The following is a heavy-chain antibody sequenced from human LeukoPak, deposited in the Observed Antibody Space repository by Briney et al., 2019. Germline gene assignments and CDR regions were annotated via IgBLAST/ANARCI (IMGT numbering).Heavy chain of an antibody. CDR3: ASRRYSSSWRKFDY. CDR1: GGSISSSSYY. Sequence: SETLSLTCTVSGGSISSSSYYWGWIRQPPGKGLEWIGSIYYTGSTYYIPSLKSRVTISVDTSKNQFSLKLSSVTAADTAVYYCASRRYSSSWRKFDYWGQGTLVTVSS. J-gene: IGHJ4*02. CDR2: IYYTGST. D-gene: IGHD6-13*01. V-gene: IGHV4-39*01.